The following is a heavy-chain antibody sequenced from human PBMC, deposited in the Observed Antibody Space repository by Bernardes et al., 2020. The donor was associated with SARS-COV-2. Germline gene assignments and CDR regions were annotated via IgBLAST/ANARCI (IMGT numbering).Heavy chain of an antibody. V-gene: IGHV3-23*01. Sequence: GGSLRLSCAASGFTFRSYAMSWVRQAPGQGLAWVSAISGSGGSTYYADSVKGRFTISRDNSKNTLFLQMNSLRAEDTALYYCAKSYSSSPCDYWGQGTLVTGSS. J-gene: IGHJ4*02. CDR2: ISGSGGST. CDR1: GFTFRSYA. CDR3: AKSYSSSPCDY. D-gene: IGHD6-6*01.